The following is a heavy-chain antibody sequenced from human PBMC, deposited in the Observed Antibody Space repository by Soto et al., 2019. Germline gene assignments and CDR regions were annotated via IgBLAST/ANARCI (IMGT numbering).Heavy chain of an antibody. D-gene: IGHD6-19*01. V-gene: IGHV1-3*05. CDR3: AREKWGSGSRWLDP. CDR1: GYTYISYS. CDR2: INVGNGNT. Sequence: QVQVVQSGAEEKKPGASVKVSCKASGYTYISYSMHWVRQAPGQRLEWMGWINVGNGNTKYSQNFQGRVTINQDTSASTAYMELSSLTSVDTAVYYCAREKWGSGSRWLDPWGQGTLVTVSS. J-gene: IGHJ5*02.